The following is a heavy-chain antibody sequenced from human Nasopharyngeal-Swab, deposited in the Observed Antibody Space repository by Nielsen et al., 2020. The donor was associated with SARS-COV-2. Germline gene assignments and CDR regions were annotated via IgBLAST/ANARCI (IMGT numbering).Heavy chain of an antibody. J-gene: IGHJ1*01. V-gene: IGHV3-53*01. CDR2: TEIGGTT. CDR1: GFTFSSYA. D-gene: IGHD2-2*01. CDR3: ARDLGGGYCTTTNCPGS. Sequence: GALKISCAASGFTFSSYAMSWVRPAPGKGLEWVSVTEIGGTTHYADSVKGRFSISRDSSTNTLYLQMNNVRAEDTAVYYCARDLGGGYCTTTNCPGSWGQGTLVTVSS.